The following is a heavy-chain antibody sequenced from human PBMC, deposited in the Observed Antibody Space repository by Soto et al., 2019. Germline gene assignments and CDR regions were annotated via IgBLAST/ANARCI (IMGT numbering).Heavy chain of an antibody. D-gene: IGHD3-3*01. Sequence: EVELLESGGGLVQPGGSLRLSCAASGFTFSNYAMSWVRQAPGKGLEYVSTLSGSGGSTSYADSVKGRFTISRDNSKNTLHLQMNSLRAEDTAVYYCAKTTYCDFWSGYPSYYFDYWGQGNLVTVSS. J-gene: IGHJ4*02. V-gene: IGHV3-23*01. CDR1: GFTFSNYA. CDR2: LSGSGGST. CDR3: AKTTYCDFWSGYPSYYFDY.